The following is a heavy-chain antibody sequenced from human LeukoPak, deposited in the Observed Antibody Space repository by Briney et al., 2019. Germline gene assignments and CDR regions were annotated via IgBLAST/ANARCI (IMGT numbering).Heavy chain of an antibody. J-gene: IGHJ4*02. CDR1: GYSISSSYY. V-gene: IGHV4-61*01. D-gene: IGHD3-10*01. Sequence: PSETLSLTCTVPGYSISSSYYWSWIRQPPGKGLEWIGYIYYSGSTNYNPSLKSRVTISVDTSKNQFSLKLSSVTAADTAVYYCARVRSGGSGSDYWGQGTLVTVSS. CDR2: IYYSGST. CDR3: ARVRSGGSGSDY.